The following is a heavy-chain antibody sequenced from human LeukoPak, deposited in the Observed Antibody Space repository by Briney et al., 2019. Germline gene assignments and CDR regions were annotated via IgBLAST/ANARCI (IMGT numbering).Heavy chain of an antibody. CDR1: GVKFRKHG. Sequence: GGSLRLSCGGWGVKFRKHGIRWGGEARGKGVEWVANIKQDGSEKYYVDSVKGRFTISRDNAQNSLYLQMNSLRVEDTAIYYCAGGGGFLTDCWGQGTLVTVSS. V-gene: IGHV3-7*03. J-gene: IGHJ4*02. D-gene: IGHD3-10*01. CDR3: AGGGGFLTDC. CDR2: IKQDGSEK.